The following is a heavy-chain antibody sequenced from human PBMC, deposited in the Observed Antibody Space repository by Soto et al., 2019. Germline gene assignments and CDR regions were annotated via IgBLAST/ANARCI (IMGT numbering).Heavy chain of an antibody. D-gene: IGHD2-15*01. J-gene: IGHJ6*02. CDR2: ISAYNGNT. V-gene: IGHV1-18*01. Sequence: ASVKVSCKASGYTFTSYGISWVRQAPGQGLEWMGWISAYNGNTNYAQKLQGRVTMTTDTSTSTAYMELRSLRSDDTAVYYCARDLLVTLPNYYYYGMDVWGQGTTVTVSS. CDR1: GYTFTSYG. CDR3: ARDLLVTLPNYYYYGMDV.